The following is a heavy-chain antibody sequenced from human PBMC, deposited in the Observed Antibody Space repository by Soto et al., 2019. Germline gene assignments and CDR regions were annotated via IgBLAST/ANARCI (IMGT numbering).Heavy chain of an antibody. Sequence: GSLRLSCAASGFTFSSYGMHWVRQAPGKGLEWVAVIWYDGSNKYYADSVKGRFTISRDNSKNTLYLQMNSLRAEDTAVYYCARDHYITGTEEWYFDYWGQGTLVTVSS. CDR3: ARDHYITGTEEWYFDY. D-gene: IGHD1-7*01. CDR1: GFTFSSYG. J-gene: IGHJ4*02. V-gene: IGHV3-33*01. CDR2: IWYDGSNK.